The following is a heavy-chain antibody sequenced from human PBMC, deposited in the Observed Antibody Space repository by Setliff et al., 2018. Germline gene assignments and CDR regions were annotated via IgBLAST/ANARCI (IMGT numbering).Heavy chain of an antibody. D-gene: IGHD3-22*01. CDR3: AKDTHYYASSGYYCFDY. Sequence: GETLSLSCVASGFIFNKFGMHWVRQAPGKGLEWLAFIRHDGSNENYADSVKGRFTISRDNSRNTLFLQMNSLRAEDTGVYYCAKDTHYYASSGYYCFDYWGQGTLVTVSS. CDR1: GFIFNKFG. J-gene: IGHJ4*02. V-gene: IGHV3-30*02. CDR2: IRHDGSNE.